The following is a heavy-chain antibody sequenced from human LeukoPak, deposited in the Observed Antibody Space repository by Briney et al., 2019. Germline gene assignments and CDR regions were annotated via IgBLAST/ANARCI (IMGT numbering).Heavy chain of an antibody. J-gene: IGHJ4*02. D-gene: IGHD1-26*01. CDR1: GFTFDDYA. CDR3: AKGNSGSYHGDFDY. V-gene: IGHV3-9*01. CDR2: ISWNSGSI. Sequence: GGSLRLSCAASGFTFDDYAMHWVRQAPGKGLEWVSGISWNSGSIGYADSVKGRFTISRDNAKNSLYLQINSLRAEDTALYYCAKGNSGSYHGDFDYWGQGTLVTVSS.